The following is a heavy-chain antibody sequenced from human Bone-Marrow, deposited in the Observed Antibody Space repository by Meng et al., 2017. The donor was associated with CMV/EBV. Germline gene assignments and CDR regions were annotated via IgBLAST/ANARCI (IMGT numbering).Heavy chain of an antibody. D-gene: IGHD4-17*01. J-gene: IGHJ6*02. CDR2: ISGSGGST. Sequence: GGSLRLSCAASGFTFSSYAMSWVRQAPGKGLEWVSAISGSGGSTYYADSVKGRFTISRDNSKNTLYLQMNSLRAEDTAVYYCAKVLYGDDAHYYYYGMDVWGQGTTVTVSS. CDR1: GFTFSSYA. CDR3: AKVLYGDDAHYYYYGMDV. V-gene: IGHV3-23*01.